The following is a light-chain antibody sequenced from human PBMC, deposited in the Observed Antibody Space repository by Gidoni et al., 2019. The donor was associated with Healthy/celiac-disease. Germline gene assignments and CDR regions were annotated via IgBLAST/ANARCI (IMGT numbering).Light chain of an antibody. CDR1: SSNIGSYT. J-gene: IGLJ3*02. CDR2: SSN. V-gene: IGLV1-44*01. Sequence: QSVLTQPPSASGTPGQRVTISCSGSSSNIGSYTVNWYQQLPGTAPKLLIYSSNQRPSGVPDRFFGSKSGTSASLAISGLQSEDEADYYCATWDDSLNGRVFGGGTKLTVL. CDR3: ATWDDSLNGRV.